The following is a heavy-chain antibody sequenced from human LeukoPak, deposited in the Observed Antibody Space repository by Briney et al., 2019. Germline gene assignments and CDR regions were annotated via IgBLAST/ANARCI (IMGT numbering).Heavy chain of an antibody. V-gene: IGHV4-4*07. Sequence: SETLSLTCSVSGASSSSYYWNWMRRSSAKALEGVGRIYASGSTNYNPSLKSRVTISMDKSKNQFSLNLKSVTAADTAIYYCARDFYGDDGHHPFDYWGQGVLVTVSS. D-gene: IGHD2/OR15-2a*01. CDR1: GASSSSYY. J-gene: IGHJ4*02. CDR3: ARDFYGDDGHHPFDY. CDR2: IYASGST.